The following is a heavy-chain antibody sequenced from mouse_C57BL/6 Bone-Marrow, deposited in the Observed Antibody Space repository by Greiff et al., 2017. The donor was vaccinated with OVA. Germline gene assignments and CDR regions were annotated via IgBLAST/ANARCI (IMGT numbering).Heavy chain of an antibody. V-gene: IGHV1-62-2*01. CDR3: ARHEENYGSSDWYFDV. CDR1: GYTFTEYT. D-gene: IGHD1-1*01. CDR2: FYPGSGSI. J-gene: IGHJ1*03. Sequence: QVQLQQSGAELVKPGASVKLSCKASGYTFTEYTIHWVKQRSGQGLEWIGWFYPGSGSIKYNEIFKDKATLTADKSSSIVYMEISRLTSEDSAVYICARHEENYGSSDWYFDVWGTGTTVTVSS.